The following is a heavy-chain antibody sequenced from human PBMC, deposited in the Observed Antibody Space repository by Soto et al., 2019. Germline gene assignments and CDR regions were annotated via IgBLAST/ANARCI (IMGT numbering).Heavy chain of an antibody. CDR1: GGSFSGYY. Sequence: SETLSLTCAVYGGSFSGYYWSWIRQPPGKGLEWIGEINHSGSTNYNPSLKSRVTISVDTSKNQFSLKLSSVTAADTAVYYCARDEYSGYDLGYYYYGMDVWGQGTTVTVSS. CDR3: ARDEYSGYDLGYYYYGMDV. V-gene: IGHV4-34*01. CDR2: INHSGST. D-gene: IGHD5-12*01. J-gene: IGHJ6*02.